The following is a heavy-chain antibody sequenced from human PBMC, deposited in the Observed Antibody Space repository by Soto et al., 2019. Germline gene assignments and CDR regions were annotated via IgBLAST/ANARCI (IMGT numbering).Heavy chain of an antibody. V-gene: IGHV4-4*02. J-gene: IGHJ6*02. CDR1: GGSISSRNW. CDR3: AGSGYYHNSGMDV. CDR2: IYHSGST. Sequence: ASETLSLTCAVSGGSISSRNWWSWVRQPPGKGLEWIGEIYHSGSTNYNPSLKSRVTISVDRSKNQFSLKLSSVTAADTAVYYCAGSGYYHNSGMDVWAKGPRSPSP. D-gene: IGHD3-22*01.